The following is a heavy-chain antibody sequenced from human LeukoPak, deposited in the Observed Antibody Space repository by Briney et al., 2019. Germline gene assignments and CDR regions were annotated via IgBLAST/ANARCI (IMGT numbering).Heavy chain of an antibody. CDR2: IYHSGST. J-gene: IGHJ4*02. CDR1: GGSISSGGYS. V-gene: IGHV4-30-2*01. D-gene: IGHD3-16*01. Sequence: PSETLSLTCAVSGGSISSGGYSWSWIRQPPGKGLEWIGYIYHSGSTNYNPSLKSRVTIPVDTSKNQFSLKLSSVTAADTAVYYCARGLGPEFPPTFLFGLGFYFDYWGQGTLVTVSS. CDR3: ARGLGPEFPPTFLFGLGFYFDY.